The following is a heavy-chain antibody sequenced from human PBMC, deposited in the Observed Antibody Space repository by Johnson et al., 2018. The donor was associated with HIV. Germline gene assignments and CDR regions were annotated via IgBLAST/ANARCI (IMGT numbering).Heavy chain of an antibody. CDR3: ARDRRIMITFGADVFDI. D-gene: IGHD3-16*01. V-gene: IGHV3-66*01. CDR2: IYSGGST. J-gene: IGHJ3*02. CDR1: GFTVSSNY. Sequence: VQLVESGGGLVQPGWSLRVSCAASGFTVSSNYMSWVRQAPGKGLEWVSVIYSGGSTYYADSVKGRFTISRDNAENSLYLQMNSLRAEDTALYYCARDRRIMITFGADVFDIWGQGTMVTVSS.